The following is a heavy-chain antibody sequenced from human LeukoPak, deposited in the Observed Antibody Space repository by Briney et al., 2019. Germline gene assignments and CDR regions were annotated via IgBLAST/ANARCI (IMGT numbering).Heavy chain of an antibody. V-gene: IGHV1-2*02. CDR3: ARDQATVATPWWDH. Sequence: ASVKVSCKASGYTLTGYYVHWVRQAPGQGLEWMGWINGNSGGTKYAQKFQGRVTMTRDTSISTAYMELSRVRSDDTAVYFCARDQATVATPWWDHWGQGTLVTVSS. CDR1: GYTLTGYY. J-gene: IGHJ4*02. D-gene: IGHD4-23*01. CDR2: INGNSGGT.